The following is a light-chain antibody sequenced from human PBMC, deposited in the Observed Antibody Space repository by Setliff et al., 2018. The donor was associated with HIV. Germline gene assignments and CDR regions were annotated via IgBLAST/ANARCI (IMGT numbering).Light chain of an antibody. Sequence: QSVLTQPPSASGSLGQSVTXXGTGTRSDVGGYNYVSWYQLQPGKAPRLIIYAVNKRPSWVSDRFSASKSGSAAYLTVSXXQADDEADYYCSSYAGGDTYVFGSGTKVTVL. CDR3: SSYAGGDTYV. CDR2: AVN. CDR1: RSDVGGYNY. J-gene: IGLJ1*01. V-gene: IGLV2-8*01.